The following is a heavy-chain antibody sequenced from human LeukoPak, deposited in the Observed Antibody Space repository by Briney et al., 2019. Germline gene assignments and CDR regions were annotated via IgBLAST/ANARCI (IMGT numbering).Heavy chain of an antibody. Sequence: TSETLSLTCTVSGGSMSSSYWSWIRQAPEKELEYIGYIYYTGSTDYHPSLKSRVTISVDTSKNQFSLKLTSVTAADTAVYYCARRTGGGWFDPWGQGILVTVSS. CDR1: GGSMSSSY. CDR3: ARRTGGGWFDP. D-gene: IGHD1-1*01. V-gene: IGHV4-59*08. CDR2: IYYTGST. J-gene: IGHJ5*02.